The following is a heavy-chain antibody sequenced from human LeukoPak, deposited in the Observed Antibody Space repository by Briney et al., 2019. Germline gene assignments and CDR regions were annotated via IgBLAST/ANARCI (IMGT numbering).Heavy chain of an antibody. J-gene: IGHJ6*03. V-gene: IGHV1-8*03. Sequence: ASVKVSCKASGYTFTSYYMHWVRQATGQGLEWMGWMNPNSGNTGYAQKFQGRVTITRNTSISTAYMELSSLRSEDTAVYYCARERTTYYYMDVWGKGTTVTVSS. CDR2: MNPNSGNT. CDR3: ARERTTYYYMDV. D-gene: IGHD4-11*01. CDR1: GYTFTSYY.